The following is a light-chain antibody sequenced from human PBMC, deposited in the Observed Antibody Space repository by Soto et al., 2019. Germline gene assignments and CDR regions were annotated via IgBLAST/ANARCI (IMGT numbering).Light chain of an antibody. CDR3: QQYNNWPPIT. CDR2: DAS. CDR1: QSVRSK. V-gene: IGKV3-15*01. Sequence: EIVMTQSPGTLSVSPGERATLSCRASQSVRSKLAWYQQKPGQAPRLLIYDASTRATGIPARFSGSGSGTEFTLTISSLQYEDFAVYDCQQYNNWPPITFGQGTRLEIK. J-gene: IGKJ5*01.